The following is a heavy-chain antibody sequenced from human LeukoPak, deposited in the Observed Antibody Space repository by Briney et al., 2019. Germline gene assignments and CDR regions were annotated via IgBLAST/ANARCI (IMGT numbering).Heavy chain of an antibody. CDR2: IYYSGST. V-gene: IGHV4-59*01. J-gene: IGHJ4*02. Sequence: NPSETLSLTCTVSGGSISSYYWSWIRQPPGKGLEWIGYIYYSGSTNYNPSLKSRVTISVDTSKNQFSLKLSSVTAADTAVYYCAREFRRYYGSGSYAFDYWGQGTLVTVSS. D-gene: IGHD3-10*01. CDR3: AREFRRYYGSGSYAFDY. CDR1: GGSISSYY.